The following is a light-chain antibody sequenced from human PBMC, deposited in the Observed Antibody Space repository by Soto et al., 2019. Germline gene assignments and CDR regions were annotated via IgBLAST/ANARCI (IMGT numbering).Light chain of an antibody. CDR2: GAS. V-gene: IGKV3-20*01. J-gene: IGKJ2*01. CDR3: QQYGRSPLLYT. CDR1: QSVTSNY. Sequence: EIVLTQSRCTLSLSPGERATLSCRASQSVTSNYLAWYQQKPGQAPRLLIYGASTRAAGVPDRFSGSGSGTDFTLTITRLEPEDFAVYYCQQYGRSPLLYTFGQGTKLGVK.